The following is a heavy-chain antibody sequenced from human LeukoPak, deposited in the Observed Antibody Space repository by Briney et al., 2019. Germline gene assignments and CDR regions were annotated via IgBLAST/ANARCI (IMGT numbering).Heavy chain of an antibody. CDR1: GFAVSSNY. Sequence: GGSLTLSCAASGFAVSSNYMSWVRQTPGKGLEWVSLIYSGGSTYYADSVKGRFTISRDNSKNTLYLQMNSLRAEDTAVYYCARAICSGGKCYFDYWGQGTLVTVSS. J-gene: IGHJ4*02. CDR2: IYSGGST. CDR3: ARAICSGGKCYFDY. D-gene: IGHD2-15*01. V-gene: IGHV3-53*01.